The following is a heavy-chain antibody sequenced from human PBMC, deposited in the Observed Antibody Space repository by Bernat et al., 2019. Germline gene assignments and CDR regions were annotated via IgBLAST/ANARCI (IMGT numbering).Heavy chain of an antibody. D-gene: IGHD3-9*01. Sequence: EVQLVESGGGLVQPGGSLTLSCAASGFTFSTHWMHWVRQAPGKGLVWVSRMSGDESSTRYADSVKGRFTISRDNAMNTLYLQMNSLRVEDTAVYYCVREGMSPDFDWLFGWCQGTLVTVSS. J-gene: IGHJ4*02. V-gene: IGHV3-74*01. CDR2: MSGDESST. CDR3: VREGMSPDFDWLFG. CDR1: GFTFSTHW.